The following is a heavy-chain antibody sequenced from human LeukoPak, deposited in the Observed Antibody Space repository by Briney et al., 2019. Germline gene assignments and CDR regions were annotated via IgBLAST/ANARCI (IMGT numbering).Heavy chain of an antibody. Sequence: ASVKVSCKSSGYTFSAYYMHWVRQAPGQGLEWMGWINPKSGDTNYAQKFQGRVTVTRDTSISTAYMDLSRLRSDDTAVNYCARGRPLIGATHDAFDIWGQGTMVIVSS. CDR3: ARGRPLIGATHDAFDI. CDR1: GYTFSAYY. D-gene: IGHD5-12*01. J-gene: IGHJ3*02. CDR2: INPKSGDT. V-gene: IGHV1-2*02.